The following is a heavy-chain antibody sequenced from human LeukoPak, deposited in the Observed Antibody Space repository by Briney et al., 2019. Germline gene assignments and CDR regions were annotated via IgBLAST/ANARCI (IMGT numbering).Heavy chain of an antibody. J-gene: IGHJ5*02. V-gene: IGHV4-39*01. CDR2: FFYSGST. Sequence: SETLSLTCTVSGGSISSRTYYWGWIRQPPGKGLEWIGSFFYSGSTYSNPSLKSRVTFSVDTSKNQFSLKLDSVTAADTAVYYCARSSEDFYGSGKFDPCGQGTLVTVSS. CDR1: GGSISSRTYY. CDR3: ARSSEDFYGSGKFDP. D-gene: IGHD3-10*01.